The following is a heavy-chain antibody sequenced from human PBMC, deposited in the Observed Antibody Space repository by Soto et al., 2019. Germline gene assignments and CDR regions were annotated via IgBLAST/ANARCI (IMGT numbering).Heavy chain of an antibody. CDR3: TTADNCGCKHVFRTNAFNV. Sequence: GGSLRLSGAASGFTFSNAGISWVRQAPWKGLEWVGRIKSKTDGGTTDYAAPVKGRFTISRDDSQNTLYLQMNSLKTEGPAVYESTTADNCGCKHVFRTNAFNVFGKRT. CDR2: IKSKTDGGTT. D-gene: IGHD2-21*01. CDR1: GFTFSNAG. V-gene: IGHV3-15*01. J-gene: IGHJ3*01.